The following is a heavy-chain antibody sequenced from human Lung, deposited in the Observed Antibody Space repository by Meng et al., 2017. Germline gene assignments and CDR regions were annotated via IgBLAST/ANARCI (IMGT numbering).Heavy chain of an antibody. Sequence: QLQLQQLGAGLLKPSEPLSLTCVVSGGSFSEYYWSWIRQPPGKGLVWIGEINHSGSTNYNPSLESRATISVDTSQNNLSLKLSSVAAADSAVYYCARGPTTMAHDFDYWGQGTLVTVSS. J-gene: IGHJ4*02. CDR2: INHSGST. D-gene: IGHD4-11*01. CDR1: GGSFSEYY. CDR3: ARGPTTMAHDFDY. V-gene: IGHV4-34*01.